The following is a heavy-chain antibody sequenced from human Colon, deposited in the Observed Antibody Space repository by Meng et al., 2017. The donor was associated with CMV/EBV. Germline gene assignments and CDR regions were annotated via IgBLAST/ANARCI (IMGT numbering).Heavy chain of an antibody. CDR1: GYTFTNYG. Sequence: QVQLVQSGSELKKPGASVKISCKTSGYTFTNYGINWVRQAPGQRLEWMGWMNTNTGNPTYAQDFTGRFVFSFDTSVSTVYLQISSLKAEDTAIYYCARLPAHTTTWYMNYFDYWGQGTLVTVSS. CDR2: MNTNTGNP. V-gene: IGHV7-4-1*02. CDR3: ARLPAHTTTWYMNYFDY. D-gene: IGHD6-13*01. J-gene: IGHJ4*02.